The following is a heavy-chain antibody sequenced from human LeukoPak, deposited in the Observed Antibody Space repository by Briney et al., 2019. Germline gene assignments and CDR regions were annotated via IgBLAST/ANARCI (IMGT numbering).Heavy chain of an antibody. V-gene: IGHV4-4*07. D-gene: IGHD1/OR15-1a*01. CDR3: ARDPPTWSNSAGYYYYYYMDV. CDR1: GGSISSYY. J-gene: IGHJ6*03. CDR2: IYTSGST. Sequence: SETLSLTCTVSGGSISSYYWSWIRQPAGKGLEWIGRIYTSGSTNYNPSLESRVTMSVDTSKNQFSLKLSSVTAADTAVYYCARDPPTWSNSAGYYYYYYMDVWGKGTTVTVSS.